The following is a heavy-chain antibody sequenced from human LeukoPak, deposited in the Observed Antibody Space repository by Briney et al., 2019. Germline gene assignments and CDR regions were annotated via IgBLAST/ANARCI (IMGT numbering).Heavy chain of an antibody. Sequence: GGSLRLSCAASGFTFRSYAMSWVRQAPGKGLEWVSAISGSGGSTYYADSVKGRFTISRDNSKNTLYLQMNSLRAEDTAVYYCAKLYYDILTVYDYWGQGTLVTVSS. CDR3: AKLYYDILTVYDY. J-gene: IGHJ4*02. D-gene: IGHD3-9*01. V-gene: IGHV3-23*01. CDR2: ISGSGGST. CDR1: GFTFRSYA.